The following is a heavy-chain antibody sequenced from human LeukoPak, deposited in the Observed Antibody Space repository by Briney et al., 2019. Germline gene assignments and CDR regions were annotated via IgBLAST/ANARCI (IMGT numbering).Heavy chain of an antibody. CDR2: IYYSGST. CDR3: ARGSSSSGGFFDY. D-gene: IGHD6-6*01. J-gene: IGHJ4*02. Sequence: PSETLSLTCTVSGGSISSYYWSWIRQPPGKGLEWIGYIYYSGSTNYNPSLKSRVTISVDKSKNQFSLKLSSVTAADTAVYYCARGSSSSGGFFDYWGQGTLVTVSS. CDR1: GGSISSYY. V-gene: IGHV4-59*12.